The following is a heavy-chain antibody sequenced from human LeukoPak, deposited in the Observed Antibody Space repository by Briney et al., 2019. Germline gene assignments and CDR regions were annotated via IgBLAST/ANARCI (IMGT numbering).Heavy chain of an antibody. J-gene: IGHJ6*03. CDR3: AKIHCSGTSCSYSYYYMDV. CDR1: GGSLSGYY. Sequence: PSQTLSLTCAVYGGSLSGYYWSWVRQPPGKGLEWVGEVSHSGSTNYNRSLKSRVTISIDMSQNQFSLKLNSVTAADTAVYYCAKIHCSGTSCSYSYYYMDVWGKGTTVTVSS. D-gene: IGHD2-2*01. V-gene: IGHV4-34*01. CDR2: VSHSGST.